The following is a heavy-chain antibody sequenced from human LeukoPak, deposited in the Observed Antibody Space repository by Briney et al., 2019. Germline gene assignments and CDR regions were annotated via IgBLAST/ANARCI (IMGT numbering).Heavy chain of an antibody. Sequence: PSETLSLTCAVYGGSFSGYYWSWIRQPPGKGLEWIGEINHSGSTNYNPSLKSRVTISVDTSKNQFSLKLSSVTAADTAVYYCARPGRYCSGGSCYGYAYWGQGTLVTVSS. CDR3: ARPGRYCSGGSCYGYAY. D-gene: IGHD2-15*01. V-gene: IGHV4-34*01. CDR1: GGSFSGYY. CDR2: INHSGST. J-gene: IGHJ4*02.